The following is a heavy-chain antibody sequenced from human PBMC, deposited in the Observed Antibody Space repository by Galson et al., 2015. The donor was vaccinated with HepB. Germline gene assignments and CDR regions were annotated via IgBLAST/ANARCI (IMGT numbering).Heavy chain of an antibody. CDR1: GITFRTYA. J-gene: IGHJ4*02. D-gene: IGHD1-14*01. CDR2: IAYDGSSK. V-gene: IGHV3-30-3*01. CDR3: ARGGSDGSFDY. Sequence: SLRLSCAASGITFRTYAMHWVRQAPGKGLEWVAVIAYDGSSKYYADSVKGRFTISRDNSKNALFLQMNSLRTEDAAVYFCARGGSDGSFDYWGQGTLVTVSS.